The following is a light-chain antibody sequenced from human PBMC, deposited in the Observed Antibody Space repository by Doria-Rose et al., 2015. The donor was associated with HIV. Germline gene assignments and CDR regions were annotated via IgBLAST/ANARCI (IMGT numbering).Light chain of an antibody. CDR1: QDISNY. J-gene: IGKJ1*01. CDR2: AAS. CDR3: QQYYSYPPT. V-gene: IGKV1-8*01. Sequence: QSPSSLSASTGDRVTITCRASQDISNYLAWYQQKPGKAPKLLIYAASTSQSGVPSRFSGSGSGTDFTLTVSYLQSEDFATYYCQQYYSYPPTFGQGTKVEVK.